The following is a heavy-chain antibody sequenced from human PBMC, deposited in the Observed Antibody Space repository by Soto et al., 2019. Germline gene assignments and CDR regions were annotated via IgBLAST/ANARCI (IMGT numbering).Heavy chain of an antibody. CDR1: GGSINNHY. CDR3: ARSNWYSEY. J-gene: IGHJ4*02. CDR2: IYYTGST. V-gene: IGHV4-59*11. D-gene: IGHD7-27*01. Sequence: QVQLQESGPGLVKPSETLSLTCTVSGGSINNHYWSWIRQPPGKGLEWIGYIYYTGSTNYNPSLQRRVTISVVTSNNQFSLNLTSLTAADTAIYYCARSNWYSEYWGQGTLVTVSS.